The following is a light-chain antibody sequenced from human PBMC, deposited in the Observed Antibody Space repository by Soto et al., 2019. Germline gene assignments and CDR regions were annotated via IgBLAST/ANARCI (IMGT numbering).Light chain of an antibody. J-gene: IGLJ1*01. V-gene: IGLV1-40*01. CDR3: QSYDSSLSALYV. CDR1: SSNIGGGYD. CDR2: GNS. Sequence: QLVLTQPPSVSGAPGQRVTISCTGSSSNIGGGYDVHWYQQLPGTAPKLLIYGNSNRPSGVPDRFSGSKSGTSASLAITGLQAEDGADYYCQSYDSSLSALYVFGTGTKLTVL.